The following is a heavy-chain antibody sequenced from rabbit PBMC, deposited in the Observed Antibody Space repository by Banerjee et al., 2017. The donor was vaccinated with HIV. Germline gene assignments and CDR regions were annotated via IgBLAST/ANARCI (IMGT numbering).Heavy chain of an antibody. Sequence: QSLEESGGDLVKPGASLTLTCTASGFDFSSSYYMCWVRQAPGKGLEWIACIYAGSSGSTYYASWAKGRFTISKTSSTTVTLKMTSLTAADTATYFCARDYGYAGDNYRAFNLWGRAPWSPS. CDR1: GFDFSSSYY. V-gene: IGHV1S40*01. CDR3: ARDYGYAGDNYRAFNL. CDR2: IYAGSSGST. J-gene: IGHJ4*01. D-gene: IGHD4-2*01.